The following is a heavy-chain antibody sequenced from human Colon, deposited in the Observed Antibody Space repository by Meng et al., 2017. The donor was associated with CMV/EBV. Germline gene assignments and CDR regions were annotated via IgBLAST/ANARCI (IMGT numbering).Heavy chain of an antibody. J-gene: IGHJ4*02. V-gene: IGHV3-43*01. D-gene: IGHD4-17*01. CDR1: GFTFDDYT. CDR3: AKGTAATTVPDFDS. Sequence: GGSLRLSCAASGFTFDDYTMNWVRHAPGKGLEWVALVSWDGGSTRYADSVRGRFTISRDNSNNLLVLQLNSLRSDDSALYYCAKGTAATTVPDFDSWGQGTLVTV. CDR2: VSWDGGST.